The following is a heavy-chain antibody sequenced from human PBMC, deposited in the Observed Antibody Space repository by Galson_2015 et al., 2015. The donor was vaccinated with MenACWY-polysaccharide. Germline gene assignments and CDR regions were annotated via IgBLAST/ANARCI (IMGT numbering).Heavy chain of an antibody. CDR3: ARGGKYYYGSSVYVNWFDP. D-gene: IGHD3-22*01. V-gene: IGHV1-8*01. J-gene: IGHJ5*02. Sequence: SVKVSCKASGYSFSSYDINWVRQTPGQGLEWMGWMNPNSGNTGYAQKFQGRVTMTRHTSISIVYMELSRLRYEDTDVYYCARGGKYYYGSSVYVNWFDPGGQGTLVTVSS. CDR2: MNPNSGNT. CDR1: GYSFSSYD.